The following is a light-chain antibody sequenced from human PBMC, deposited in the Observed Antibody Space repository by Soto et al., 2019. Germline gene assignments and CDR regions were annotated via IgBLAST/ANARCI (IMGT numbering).Light chain of an antibody. CDR2: GAS. V-gene: IGKV3-20*01. J-gene: IGKJ3*01. Sequence: EIVLTQSPGTLSLSPGERATLSCRASQSINSGFLVWYQQKPGQAPRLLISGASGRGAGVPDRFSGSGSGTDFTRTITRLEPEDFAVYYWQQYVRSPFSFGPGIRVDMK. CDR3: QQYVRSPFS. CDR1: QSINSGF.